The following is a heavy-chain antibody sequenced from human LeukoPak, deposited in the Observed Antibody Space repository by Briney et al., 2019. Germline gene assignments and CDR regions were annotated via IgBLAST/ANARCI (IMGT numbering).Heavy chain of an antibody. D-gene: IGHD1-1*01. CDR2: IGYDGSNK. CDR3: ARDLSSRDPGTAPNFDY. CDR1: GFTFSTYG. Sequence: GSLRLSCAASGFTFSTYGMHWFGRAPGKGLGGGAVIGYDGSNKYYADSVKGRFTISRDNSKNTLYLQMNSLRAEDTAVYYCARDLSSRDPGTAPNFDYWGQGALVTVSS. V-gene: IGHV3-33*01. J-gene: IGHJ4*02.